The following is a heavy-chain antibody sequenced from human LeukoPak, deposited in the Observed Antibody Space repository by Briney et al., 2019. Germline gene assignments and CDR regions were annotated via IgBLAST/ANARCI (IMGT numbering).Heavy chain of an antibody. V-gene: IGHV4-34*01. D-gene: IGHD6-13*01. J-gene: IGHJ5*02. CDR2: INHSGST. CDR1: GGSFSGYY. CDR3: ARGPGSSSWYTYPAGGWFDP. Sequence: SETLSLTCAVYGGSFSGYYWSWIRQPPGKGLEWIGEINHSGSTNYNPSLKSRVTISVDTSKHQFSLKLSSVTAADTAVYYCARGPGSSSWYTYPAGGWFDPWGQGTLVTVSS.